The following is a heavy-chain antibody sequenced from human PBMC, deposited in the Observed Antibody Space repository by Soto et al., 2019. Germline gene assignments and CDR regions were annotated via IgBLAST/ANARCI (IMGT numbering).Heavy chain of an antibody. D-gene: IGHD3-22*01. CDR1: GGTFSSSS. Sequence: QFQLVQSGAEGKKPGSSLKVSCKASGGTFSSSSISWVRQAPGQGLEWMGGIIPIFGTANYTQKFQGRVTIAADESTSTAYMELSSLSSDDTAVYYWARQIRSYYERGGQSAWFDPWGQGTLVTVSS. CDR2: IIPIFGTA. V-gene: IGHV1-69*12. J-gene: IGHJ5*02. CDR3: ARQIRSYYERGGQSAWFDP.